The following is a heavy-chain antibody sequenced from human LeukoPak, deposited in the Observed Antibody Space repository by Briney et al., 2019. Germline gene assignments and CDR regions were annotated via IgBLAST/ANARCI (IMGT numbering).Heavy chain of an antibody. CDR3: ARGEGGSVTGWFDP. CDR2: IYYSGST. V-gene: IGHV4-59*01. D-gene: IGHD3-10*01. J-gene: IGHJ5*02. CDR1: GGSISSYY. Sequence: SETLSLTCAVYGGSISSYYWSWIRQPPGKGLEWIGYIYYSGSTNYNPSLKSRVTISVDTSKNQFSLKLSSVTAADTAVYYCARGEGGSVTGWFDPWGQGTLVTVSS.